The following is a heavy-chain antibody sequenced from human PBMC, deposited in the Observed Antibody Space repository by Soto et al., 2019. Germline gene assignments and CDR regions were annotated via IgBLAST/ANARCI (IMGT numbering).Heavy chain of an antibody. CDR1: GFIFSDSA. CDR2: IRSEANSHAT. V-gene: IGHV3-73*01. Sequence: VGSLRLSCAASGFIFSDSAIHWVRQASGKGLEWLGRIRSEANSHATAYAASLKGRFTISRDDSKNTADLQMDSLKTEDTAVYYCVRSPDYDSSYGVDVWGQGTTVTVSS. D-gene: IGHD4-17*01. CDR3: VRSPDYDSSYGVDV. J-gene: IGHJ6*02.